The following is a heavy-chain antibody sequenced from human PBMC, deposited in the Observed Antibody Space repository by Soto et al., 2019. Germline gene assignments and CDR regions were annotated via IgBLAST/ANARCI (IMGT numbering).Heavy chain of an antibody. Sequence: QPGGSLRLSCAASGFTFSSYAMHWVRQAPGKGLEWVAVISYDGSNKYYADSVKGRFTISRDNSKNTLYLQMNSLRAEDTAVYYYARDQVTTVTTRFGEDYYYGMDVWGQGTTVTVSS. V-gene: IGHV3-30-3*01. CDR1: GFTFSSYA. CDR2: ISYDGSNK. CDR3: ARDQVTTVTTRFGEDYYYGMDV. D-gene: IGHD4-4*01. J-gene: IGHJ6*02.